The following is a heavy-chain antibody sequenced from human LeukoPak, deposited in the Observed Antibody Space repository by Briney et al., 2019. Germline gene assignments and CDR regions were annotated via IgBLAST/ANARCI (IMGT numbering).Heavy chain of an antibody. D-gene: IGHD6-6*01. CDR2: IKPDGTEK. Sequence: GGSLRLSCAASGFFFGNYWMSWVRQAPGKGLEWVANIKPDGTEKYYVDSLKGRFTISRDNTKNSLYLQMSSLRVEDTAVYYCARGGNSSWDYWGQGALVTVSS. J-gene: IGHJ4*02. CDR3: ARGGNSSWDY. V-gene: IGHV3-7*01. CDR1: GFFFGNYW.